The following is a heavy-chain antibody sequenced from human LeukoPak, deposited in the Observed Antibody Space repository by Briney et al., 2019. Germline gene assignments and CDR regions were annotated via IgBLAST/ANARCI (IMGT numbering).Heavy chain of an antibody. D-gene: IGHD2-21*02. CDR1: GFTFSSNY. V-gene: IGHV3-53*01. Sequence: PGGSLRLSCAASGFTFSSNYMSWVRQAPGKGLEWVSVIYSGGSTYYADSVKGRFTISRDNSKNTLYLQMNSLRAEDTAVYYCARTTSLVTTINYYYMDVWGKGTTVTVSS. J-gene: IGHJ6*03. CDR3: ARTTSLVTTINYYYMDV. CDR2: IYSGGST.